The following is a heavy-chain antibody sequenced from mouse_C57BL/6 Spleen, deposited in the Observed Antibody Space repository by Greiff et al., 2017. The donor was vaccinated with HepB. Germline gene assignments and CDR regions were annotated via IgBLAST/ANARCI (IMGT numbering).Heavy chain of an antibody. Sequence: EVKLMESGGGLVKPGGSLKLSCAASGFTFSSYAMSWVRQTPEKRLEWVATISDGGSYTYYPDNVKGRFTISRDNAKNNLYLQMSHLKSEDTAMYYCARDSTTVVWGQGTLVTVSA. CDR2: ISDGGSYT. CDR3: ARDSTTVV. CDR1: GFTFSSYA. J-gene: IGHJ3*01. V-gene: IGHV5-4*01. D-gene: IGHD1-1*01.